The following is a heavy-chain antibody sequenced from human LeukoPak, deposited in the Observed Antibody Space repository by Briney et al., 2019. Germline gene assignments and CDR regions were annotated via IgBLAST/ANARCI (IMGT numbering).Heavy chain of an antibody. V-gene: IGHV3-33*03. D-gene: IGHD2/OR15-2a*01. CDR3: AEIAVPVSVRDTFFDS. J-gene: IGHJ5*01. Sequence: GRSLRLSCSASAFTLSSSCMEGDRQAPGKGLEWVALIFYDGSNMLYADSVKGRFTISRDNSRGTLYLQMNSVRAEDTAFYFVAEIAVPVSVRDTFFDSWGQGALVTVSS. CDR2: IFYDGSNM. CDR1: AFTLSSSC.